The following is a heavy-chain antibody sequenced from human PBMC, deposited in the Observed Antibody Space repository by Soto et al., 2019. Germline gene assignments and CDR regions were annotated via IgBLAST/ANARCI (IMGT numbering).Heavy chain of an antibody. Sequence: SVKVSCKASGDTFSSYAISWVRQAPGQGLEWMGGIIPIFGTANYAQKFQGRVTITADESTSTAYMELSSLRSEDTAVYYCARGPYNWNYYFGYWGQGTLVTVSS. CDR1: GDTFSSYA. CDR2: IIPIFGTA. D-gene: IGHD1-7*01. CDR3: ARGPYNWNYYFGY. V-gene: IGHV1-69*13. J-gene: IGHJ4*02.